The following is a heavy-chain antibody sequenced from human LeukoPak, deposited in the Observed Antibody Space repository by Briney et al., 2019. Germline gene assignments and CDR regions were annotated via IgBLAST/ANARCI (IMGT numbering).Heavy chain of an antibody. CDR1: GFTFSSYS. V-gene: IGHV3-21*01. CDR3: ARVSSPSYYYYYMDV. CDR2: ISSSSSYI. Sequence: KTGGSRRLSCAASGFTFSSYSMNWVRQAPGKGLEWVSSISSSSSYIYYADSVKGRFTISRDNAKNSLYLQMNSLRAEDTAVYYCARVSSPSYYYYYMDVWGKGTTVTVSS. J-gene: IGHJ6*03.